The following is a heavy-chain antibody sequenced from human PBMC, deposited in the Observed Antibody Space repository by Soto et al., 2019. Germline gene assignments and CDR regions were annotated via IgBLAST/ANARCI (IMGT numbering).Heavy chain of an antibody. V-gene: IGHV1-2*04. CDR2: INPNSGGT. CDR3: ATSHLRYFDWSTFDY. Sequence: ASVKVSCKASGYTFTGYYMHWVRQAPGQGLEWMGWINPNSGGTNYAQKFQGWVTMTRDTSISTAYMELSRLRSDDTAVYYCATSHLRYFDWSTFDYWGQGTLVTVSS. CDR1: GYTFTGYY. D-gene: IGHD3-9*01. J-gene: IGHJ4*02.